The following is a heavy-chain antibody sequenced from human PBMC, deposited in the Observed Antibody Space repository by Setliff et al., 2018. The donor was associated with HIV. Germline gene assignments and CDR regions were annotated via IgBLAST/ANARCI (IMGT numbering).Heavy chain of an antibody. Sequence: HPGGSLRLSCVAAGFTFSSYCLSWVRQAPGKGLEWVASVKEDGSEKYYVDSVKGRFTISRDNDMNSLFLQMNSLRAEDTAVYYCARLGDIFAYYNYYYLDVWGKGTTVTVSS. CDR1: GFTFSSYC. CDR3: ARLGDIFAYYNYYYLDV. V-gene: IGHV3-7*03. D-gene: IGHD3-10*01. J-gene: IGHJ6*03. CDR2: VKEDGSEK.